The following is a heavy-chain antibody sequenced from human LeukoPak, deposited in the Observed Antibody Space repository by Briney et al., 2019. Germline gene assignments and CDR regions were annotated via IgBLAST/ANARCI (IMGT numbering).Heavy chain of an antibody. CDR1: GFTFSSYC. D-gene: IGHD4/OR15-4a*01. J-gene: IGHJ4*03. CDR2: IRYDGSNK. CDR3: AKDMDYGYFDY. Sequence: PGGSLRLACAASGFTFSSYCMLWVRQAPGKVLEWVAFIRYDGSNKYYADSVKGRFTISRDNSKNTLYLQMNSLRAEDTAVYYCAKDMDYGYFDYWGQGTLVTVSS. V-gene: IGHV3-30*02.